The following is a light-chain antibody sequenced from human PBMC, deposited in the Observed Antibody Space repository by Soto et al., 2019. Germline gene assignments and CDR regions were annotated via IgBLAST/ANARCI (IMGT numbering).Light chain of an antibody. V-gene: IGKV3-15*01. J-gene: IGKJ2*01. CDR1: QSVASN. Sequence: EIVMTQSPATLSVSPGERATLSCRAGQSVASNLARYQQKPGQAPRLLIYGASTRATGIPARFSGGGSGTGFTLTISSLQSEDFAVYYCQQYSNWPYTFGQGTKLEI. CDR2: GAS. CDR3: QQYSNWPYT.